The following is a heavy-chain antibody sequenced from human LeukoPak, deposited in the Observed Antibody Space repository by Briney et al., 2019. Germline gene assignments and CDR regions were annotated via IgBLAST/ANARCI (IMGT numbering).Heavy chain of an antibody. Sequence: ASVTVSCKASGYTFTSYDMHWVRQAPGQRLEWMGWINAGNGNTKYSQKFQGRVTITRDTSASTAYMELSSLRSEDTAVYYCARGLREIVEYYFDYWGQGTLVTVSS. CDR2: INAGNGNT. CDR3: ARGLREIVEYYFDY. CDR1: GYTFTSYD. J-gene: IGHJ4*02. D-gene: IGHD5-12*01. V-gene: IGHV1-3*01.